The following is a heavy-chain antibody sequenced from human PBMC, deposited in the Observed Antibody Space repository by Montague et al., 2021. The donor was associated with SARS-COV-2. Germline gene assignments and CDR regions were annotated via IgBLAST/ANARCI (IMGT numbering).Heavy chain of an antibody. V-gene: IGHV2-70*11. CDR3: ARVSSSWSQDYYYYMDV. CDR1: GFSLSTSGMC. Sequence: PALVKPTQTLTLTCTFSGFSLSTSGMCVSWIRQPPGKALEWLARIDWDDDKYYSTSLKTRLTISKDTSKSQVVLTMTNMDPVDTATYYCARVSSSWSQDYYYYMDVWGKGTTVTVSS. J-gene: IGHJ6*03. D-gene: IGHD6-13*01. CDR2: IDWDDDK.